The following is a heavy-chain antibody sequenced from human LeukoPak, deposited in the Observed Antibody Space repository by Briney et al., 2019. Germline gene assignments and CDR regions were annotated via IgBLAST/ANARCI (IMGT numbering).Heavy chain of an antibody. CDR1: GFTLSNYD. V-gene: IGHV3-23*01. J-gene: IGHJ4*02. D-gene: IGHD4-23*01. CDR3: ARRAGGYSHPYDY. CDR2: ISGRGGST. Sequence: PGGSLRLSCAASGFTLSNYDMHWVRQAPGKGLEWVSAISGRGGSTYYADSVKGRFTISRDNSKNTLYLQMNSLRAEDTAVCYCARRAGGYSHPYDYWGQGTLVTVSS.